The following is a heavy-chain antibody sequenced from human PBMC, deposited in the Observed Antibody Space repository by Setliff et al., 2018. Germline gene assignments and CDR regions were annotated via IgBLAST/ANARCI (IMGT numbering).Heavy chain of an antibody. V-gene: IGHV1-2*02. Sequence: ASVKVSCKASGYIFTNYHIHWVRQAPGQGLEWMGWINPYSDDTHYAQNFQGRITITMDTSISTVYMELSSLRSDDTAVYYCARDVGAYCSGRICHPGYWGQGTLVTVSS. D-gene: IGHD2-15*01. CDR1: GYIFTNYH. J-gene: IGHJ4*02. CDR2: INPYSDDT. CDR3: ARDVGAYCSGRICHPGY.